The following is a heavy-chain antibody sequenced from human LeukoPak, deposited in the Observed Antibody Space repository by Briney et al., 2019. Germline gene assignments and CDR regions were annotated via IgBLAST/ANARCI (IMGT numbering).Heavy chain of an antibody. D-gene: IGHD5-18*01. V-gene: IGHV4-61*08. CDR2: IYYSGST. CDR3: ARTAIGYSYGYGTGYFDY. CDR1: GASVSGSAYY. Sequence: SETLSLTCTVSGASVSGSAYYRGWIRQPPGKGLEWIGYIYYSGSTTYNPSLNSRVTISVDTSKNQFSLKLSSVTAADTAVYYCARTAIGYSYGYGTGYFDYWGQGTLVTVSS. J-gene: IGHJ4*02.